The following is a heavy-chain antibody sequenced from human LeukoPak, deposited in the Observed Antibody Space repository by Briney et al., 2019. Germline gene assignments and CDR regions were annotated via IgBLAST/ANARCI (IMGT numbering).Heavy chain of an antibody. D-gene: IGHD2-8*02. CDR2: IKEDASEK. J-gene: IGHJ4*02. CDR1: AFTFSTCW. CDR3: AIHQDWYWGY. Sequence: PGRSLRLSCAADAFTFSTCWMSWVSQAPGKGLEWVANIKEDASEKNYVDSVKGRFTISRDNAKKSLFLQMNSLRAEDTAVYYCAIHQDWYWGYWGQGTLVTVSS. V-gene: IGHV3-7*02.